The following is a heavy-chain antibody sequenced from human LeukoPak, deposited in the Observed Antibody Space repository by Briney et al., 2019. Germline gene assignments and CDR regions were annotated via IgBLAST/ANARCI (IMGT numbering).Heavy chain of an antibody. V-gene: IGHV3-30*03. CDR2: ISYDGSNK. J-gene: IGHJ4*02. Sequence: PGRSLRLSCAASGFTFSSYGMHWVRQAPGKGLEWVAVISYDGSNKYYADSVKGRFTISRDNSKNTLYLQMNSLRAEDTAVYYCLRDLNWSLDQWGQGTLVTVSS. CDR3: LRDLNWSLDQ. D-gene: IGHD1-20*01. CDR1: GFTFSSYG.